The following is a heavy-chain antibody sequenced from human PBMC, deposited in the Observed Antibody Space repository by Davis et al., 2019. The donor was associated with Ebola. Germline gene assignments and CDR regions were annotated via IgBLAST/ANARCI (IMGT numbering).Heavy chain of an antibody. CDR3: ARDRGYIAAAGTFDY. D-gene: IGHD6-13*01. CDR2: ISAYNGNT. CDR1: GGTFSSYA. V-gene: IGHV1-18*01. Sequence: ASVKVSCKASGGTFSSYAISWVRQAPGQGLEWMGWISAYNGNTNYAQKLQGRVTMTTDTSTSTAYMELRSLRSDDTAVYYCARDRGYIAAAGTFDYWGQGTLVTVSS. J-gene: IGHJ4*02.